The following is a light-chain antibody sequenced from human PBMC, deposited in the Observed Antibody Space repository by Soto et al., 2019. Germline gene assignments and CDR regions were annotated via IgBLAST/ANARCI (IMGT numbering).Light chain of an antibody. J-gene: IGLJ1*01. CDR2: GNS. Sequence: QAVGTQPLSVSGAPGQRVTISCTGSSSNIGAGYDVHWYQQLPGTAPKLLIYGNSNRPSGVPDRFSGSKSGTSASLAITGLQAEDEADYYCQSYDSSLSGYVFGTGTKVTVL. CDR3: QSYDSSLSGYV. CDR1: SSNIGAGYD. V-gene: IGLV1-40*01.